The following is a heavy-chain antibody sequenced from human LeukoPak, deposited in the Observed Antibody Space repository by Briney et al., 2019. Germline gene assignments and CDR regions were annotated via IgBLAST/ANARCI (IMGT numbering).Heavy chain of an antibody. V-gene: IGHV3-7*01. Sequence: GGPLRLPWAASEFTFSDYWMSWFRQAPGKGREWVANIKQDGSEKYYVDSVKGRFTISRDNAKKSLYLQMSSLRAEDTAVYYCARELVSWFDPWGQGTLVTVSS. CDR3: ARELVSWFDP. J-gene: IGHJ5*02. CDR2: IKQDGSEK. CDR1: EFTFSDYW.